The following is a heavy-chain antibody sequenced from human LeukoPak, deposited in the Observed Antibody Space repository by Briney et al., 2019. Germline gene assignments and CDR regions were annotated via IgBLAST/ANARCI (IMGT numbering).Heavy chain of an antibody. V-gene: IGHV4-59*12. D-gene: IGHD4-17*01. J-gene: IGHJ4*02. Sequence: PSETLSLTCTVSGGSISSYYWSWIRQPPGKGLEWIGYIYYSGSTNYNPSLKSRVTISVDTSKNQFSLKLSSVTAADTAVYYCARDHYGAVFDYWGQGTLVTVSS. CDR1: GGSISSYY. CDR3: ARDHYGAVFDY. CDR2: IYYSGST.